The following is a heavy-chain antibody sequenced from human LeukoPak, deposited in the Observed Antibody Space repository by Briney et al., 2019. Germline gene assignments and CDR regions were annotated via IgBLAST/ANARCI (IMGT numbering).Heavy chain of an antibody. CDR1: GGSIRSSYYY. CDR2: IYDSGST. D-gene: IGHD6-19*01. CDR3: ARRGSSGWYDYYYYYGMDV. J-gene: IGHJ6*02. V-gene: IGHV4-39*01. Sequence: PSETLSLTCTVSGGSIRSSYYYWGWIRQPPGKGLEWIGSIYDSGSTYYNPSLKSRVTISVDTSKNQFSLKLSSVTAADTAVYYCARRGSSGWYDYYYYYGMDVWGQGTTVTVSS.